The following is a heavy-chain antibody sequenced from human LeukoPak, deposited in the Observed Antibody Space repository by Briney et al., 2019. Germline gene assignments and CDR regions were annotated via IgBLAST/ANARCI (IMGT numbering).Heavy chain of an antibody. CDR1: GYTFTGYY. V-gene: IGHV1-2*04. CDR2: INPNSGGT. D-gene: IGHD6-13*01. CDR3: ARDRKSIAAAGKNNYGMDV. J-gene: IGHJ6*04. Sequence: ASVKVSCKASGYTFTGYYMHWVRQAPGQGLEWMGWINPNSGGTNYAQKFQGWVTMTRDTSISTAYMGLSRLRSDDTAVCYCARDRKSIAAAGKNNYGMDVWGKGTTVTVSS.